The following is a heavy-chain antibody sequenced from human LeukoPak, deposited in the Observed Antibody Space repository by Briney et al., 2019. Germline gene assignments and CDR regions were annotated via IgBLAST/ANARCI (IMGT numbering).Heavy chain of an antibody. Sequence: AGGSLRLSCAASGFTFSSYSMNWVRQAPGKGLEWVSSISSSSSYIYYADSVKDRFTISRDNAKNSLYLQMNSLRAEDTAVYYCVRDLGGRSGHWGQGTLVTVFS. CDR1: GFTFSSYS. CDR2: ISSSSSYI. CDR3: VRDLGGRSGH. J-gene: IGHJ4*02. D-gene: IGHD1-26*01. V-gene: IGHV3-21*01.